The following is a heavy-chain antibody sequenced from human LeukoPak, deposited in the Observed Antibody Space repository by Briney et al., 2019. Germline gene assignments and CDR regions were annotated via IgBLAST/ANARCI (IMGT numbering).Heavy chain of an antibody. D-gene: IGHD2-15*01. J-gene: IGHJ4*02. CDR3: AQSSGYCSGGRCFDY. V-gene: IGHV2-5*02. CDR1: GFSLSTSGVG. CDR2: IYWDGDK. Sequence: SGPTLVNPTQTLTLTCTFSGFSLSTSGVGVGWIRQPPGKALEWLALIYWDGDKRYSPSLKSSLTITKDTSKNQVVLTMTNMDPVDTATYYCAQSSGYCSGGRCFDYWGQGTLVTVSS.